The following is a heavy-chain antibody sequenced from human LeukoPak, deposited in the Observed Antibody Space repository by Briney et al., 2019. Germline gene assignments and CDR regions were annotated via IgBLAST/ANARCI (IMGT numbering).Heavy chain of an antibody. CDR2: VKSDGSNP. Sequence: QPGGSLRLSCAASRFSFSNYWMHWVRQAPGKGLVWVSCVKSDGSNPSYADSVKGRFTISRDNAENMLYLQMNTLGAEDTAVYYCARDIVSGSGSLDYWGQGTLVTVSS. V-gene: IGHV3-74*01. J-gene: IGHJ4*02. CDR3: ARDIVSGSGSLDY. CDR1: RFSFSNYW. D-gene: IGHD3-10*01.